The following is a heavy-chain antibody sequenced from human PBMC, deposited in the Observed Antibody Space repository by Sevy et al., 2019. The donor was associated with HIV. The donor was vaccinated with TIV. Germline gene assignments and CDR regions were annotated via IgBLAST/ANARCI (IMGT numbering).Heavy chain of an antibody. CDR3: AREGCTKPHDY. D-gene: IGHD2-8*01. Sequence: GGSLRLSCAASGFTLSKYSMSWVRQPPGKGLEWVSTLSFGCGEINYAVSVKGRFTISRDNSKSSVYLQMNNLRPEDTAVYYCAREGCTKPHDYWGQGTLVTVSS. V-gene: IGHV3-23*01. CDR1: GFTLSKYS. CDR2: LSFGCGEI. J-gene: IGHJ4*02.